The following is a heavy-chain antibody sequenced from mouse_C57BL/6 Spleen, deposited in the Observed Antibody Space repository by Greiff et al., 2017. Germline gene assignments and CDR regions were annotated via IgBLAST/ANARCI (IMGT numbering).Heavy chain of an antibody. Sequence: VQLQQPGAELVRPGASVKLSCKASGYTFTSYWMHWVKQRPGQGLEWIGVIDPSDSYTNYNQKFKGKATLTVDTSSSTAYMQLSSLTSEDSAVYYYARVPRALLNYFDYWGQGTTLTVSS. J-gene: IGHJ2*01. CDR3: ARVPRALLNYFDY. D-gene: IGHD1-1*01. CDR2: IDPSDSYT. V-gene: IGHV1-59*01. CDR1: GYTFTSYW.